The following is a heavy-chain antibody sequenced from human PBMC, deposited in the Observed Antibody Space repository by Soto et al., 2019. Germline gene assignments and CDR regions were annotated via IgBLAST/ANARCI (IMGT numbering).Heavy chain of an antibody. CDR2: IYPSGST. Sequence: QVQLQEAGPGLVKPSETLSLTCTVSGGSISSYYWSWIRQPAGKGLEWIGRIYPSGSTNYNPSLKSRVTMSVDTSKNQFSLKLSSVTAADTAVYYCARVTRDSSGYFAWFDPWGQGTLVIVSS. D-gene: IGHD3-22*01. V-gene: IGHV4-4*07. J-gene: IGHJ5*02. CDR3: ARVTRDSSGYFAWFDP. CDR1: GGSISSYY.